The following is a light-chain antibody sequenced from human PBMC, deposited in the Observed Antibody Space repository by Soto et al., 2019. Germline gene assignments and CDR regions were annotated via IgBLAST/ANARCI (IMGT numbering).Light chain of an antibody. CDR3: QQTRAYPST. CDR2: KAS. CDR1: QSISSY. Sequence: DIQMTQSPSSLSGSVGDRVTITGGASQSISSYLNWYQQKPGKAPKFLIYKASTLKSGVPSRFSGSGSGTEFTLTISSLQAEDFASYYCQQTRAYPSTFGGGTKVDIK. V-gene: IGKV1-39*01. J-gene: IGKJ4*01.